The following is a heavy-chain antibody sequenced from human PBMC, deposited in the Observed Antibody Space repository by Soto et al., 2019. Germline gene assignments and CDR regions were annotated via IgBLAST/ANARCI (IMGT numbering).Heavy chain of an antibody. CDR2: IYPGDSDT. V-gene: IGHV5-51*01. CDR1: GYSFTSYW. Sequence: GESLKISCKGSGYSFTSYWIGWVRQMPGKGLEWMGIIYPGDSDTRYSPSFQGQVTISADKSISTAYLQWSSLKASDTAMYYCARHGPGLRFWEGSDFDIRGQGTMVTVSS. CDR3: ARHGPGLRFWEGSDFDI. J-gene: IGHJ3*02. D-gene: IGHD3-3*01.